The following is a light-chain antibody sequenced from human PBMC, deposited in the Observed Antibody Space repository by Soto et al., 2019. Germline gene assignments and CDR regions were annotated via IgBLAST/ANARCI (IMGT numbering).Light chain of an antibody. CDR2: KAS. CDR3: QQYNSYWT. CDR1: QSISSW. Sequence: DIQMTQSPSTLSASVGDRVTINCRASQSISSWLAWYQQKPGKAPKLLIYKASSLESGVPSRFSGSGSSTEFTLTISCLQPDDFATYCCQQYNSYWTFGQGTKVEIK. V-gene: IGKV1-5*03. J-gene: IGKJ1*01.